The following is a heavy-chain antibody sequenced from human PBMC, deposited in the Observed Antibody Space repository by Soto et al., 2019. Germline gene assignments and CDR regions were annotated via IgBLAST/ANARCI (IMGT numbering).Heavy chain of an antibody. V-gene: IGHV4-4*02. CDR3: ARNRLDGYDFDY. J-gene: IGHJ4*02. D-gene: IGHD5-12*01. CDR1: NGSISSSNW. Sequence: QVQLQESGPGLVKPSGTLSLTCTVSNGSISSSNWWSLVRQSPGKGLAWIGEVAQNGYIGSISSLKSRLTILSDKPTNRFSLRLTSVTAADTAVYYCARNRLDGYDFDYWGQGILVTVSS. CDR2: VAQNGYI.